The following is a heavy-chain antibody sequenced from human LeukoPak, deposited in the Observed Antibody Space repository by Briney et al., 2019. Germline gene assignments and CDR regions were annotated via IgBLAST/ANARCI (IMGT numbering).Heavy chain of an antibody. CDR3: ASVAKAVAGTLDY. D-gene: IGHD6-19*01. J-gene: IGHJ4*02. CDR1: GFTFRSYS. CDR2: ISSSSSYI. V-gene: IGHV3-21*01. Sequence: PGGSLRLSCAASGFTFRSYSMNWVRQAPGKGLEWVSSISSSSSYIYYADSVKGRFTISRDNAKNSLYLQMNSLRAEDTAVYYCASVAKAVAGTLDYWGQGTLVTVSS.